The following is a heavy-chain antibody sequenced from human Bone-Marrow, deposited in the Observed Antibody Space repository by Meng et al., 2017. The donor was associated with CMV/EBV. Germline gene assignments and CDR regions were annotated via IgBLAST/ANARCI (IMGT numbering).Heavy chain of an antibody. J-gene: IGHJ5*02. V-gene: IGHV1-69*10. Sequence: SVKVSCKATGGTFSSYAISWVRQAPGQGLAWMGGIIPILGIANYAQKFQGRVTITADKSTSTAYMELSSLRSEDTAVYYCARVVGYCSSTSCDDWFDPWGQGTLVTVSS. D-gene: IGHD2-2*01. CDR3: ARVVGYCSSTSCDDWFDP. CDR2: IIPILGIA. CDR1: GGTFSSYA.